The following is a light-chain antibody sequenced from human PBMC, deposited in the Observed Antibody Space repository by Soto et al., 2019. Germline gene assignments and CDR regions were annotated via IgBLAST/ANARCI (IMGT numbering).Light chain of an antibody. CDR1: SSDFGSYKF. CDR3: FSFTSTNTHV. CDR2: ETS. J-gene: IGLJ1*01. Sequence: LTQPASVSRSPGQSVTISCTGTSSDFGSYKFVSWYQHHPGKVPKVIIYETSKRPSGVSDRFSGSKSGNTTSLTISGLQAEDEADYYCFSFTSTNTHVFGSGTKATVL. V-gene: IGLV2-23*01.